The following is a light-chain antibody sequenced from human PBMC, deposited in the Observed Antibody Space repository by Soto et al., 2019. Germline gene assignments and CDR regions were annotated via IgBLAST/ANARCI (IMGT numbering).Light chain of an antibody. J-gene: IGLJ1*01. Sequence: QPVLTQSPSASASLGAPVKLTCTLSSGHSSYAIAWHQQQPEKGPRYLMKLNSDGSHSKGDGIPDRFSGSSSGAERYLTISSLQSEDEADYYCQTWGTGIHYVFGTGTKVTVL. CDR1: SGHSSYA. CDR2: LNSDGSH. V-gene: IGLV4-69*01. CDR3: QTWGTGIHYV.